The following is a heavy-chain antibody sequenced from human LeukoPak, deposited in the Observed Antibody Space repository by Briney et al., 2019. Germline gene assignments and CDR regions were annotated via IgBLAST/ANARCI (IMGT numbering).Heavy chain of an antibody. CDR3: ARADSSGYPFDY. CDR1: GGSISSYY. V-gene: IGHV4-59*01. D-gene: IGHD3-22*01. J-gene: IGHJ4*02. CDR2: NYYSGST. Sequence: SETLSLTCTVSGGSISSYYWSWIRQPPGKGREWIGYNYYSGSTNYNPSLKSRVTISVDTSKNQFSLKLSSVTAADTAVYYCARADSSGYPFDYWGQGTLVTVSS.